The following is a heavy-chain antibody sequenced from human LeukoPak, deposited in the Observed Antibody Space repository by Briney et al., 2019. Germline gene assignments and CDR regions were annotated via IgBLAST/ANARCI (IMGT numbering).Heavy chain of an antibody. D-gene: IGHD5-12*01. CDR1: GFTFSSYA. CDR2: ISGSGGST. J-gene: IGHJ4*02. CDR3: AKDRDRVYSGYDPSPFDY. V-gene: IGHV3-23*01. Sequence: GGSLRLSCAASGFTFSSYAMSWVRQAPGKGLDWVSAISGSGGSTYYADSVKGRFTISRDNSKNTLYLQMNSLRAEDTAVYYCAKDRDRVYSGYDPSPFDYWGQGTLVTVSS.